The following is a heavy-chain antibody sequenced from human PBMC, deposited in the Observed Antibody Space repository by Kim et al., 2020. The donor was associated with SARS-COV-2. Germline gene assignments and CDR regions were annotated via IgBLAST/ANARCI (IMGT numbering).Heavy chain of an antibody. V-gene: IGHV1-24*01. Sequence: ASVKVSCKVSGYTLTELSMHWVRQAPGKGLEWMGGFDPEDGETIYAQKFQGRVTMTEDTSTDTAYMELSSLRSEDTAVYYCATGPVIVGVTGNWFDPWGQGTLVTVSS. J-gene: IGHJ5*02. CDR1: GYTLTELS. CDR3: ATGPVIVGVTGNWFDP. CDR2: FDPEDGET. D-gene: IGHD1-26*01.